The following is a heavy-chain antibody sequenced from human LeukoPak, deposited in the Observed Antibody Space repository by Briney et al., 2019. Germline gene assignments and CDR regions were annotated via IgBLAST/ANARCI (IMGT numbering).Heavy chain of an antibody. Sequence: GGSLRLSCAASGFTFSSYGMHWVRQAPGKGLEWVAFIRYDGSNKYYADSVKGRFTISRDNSKNTLYLQMNSLRAEDTAVYYCAKRGYTMVRGIYYYYMDVWGKGTTVTISS. J-gene: IGHJ6*03. D-gene: IGHD3-10*01. CDR2: IRYDGSNK. CDR1: GFTFSSYG. CDR3: AKRGYTMVRGIYYYYMDV. V-gene: IGHV3-30*02.